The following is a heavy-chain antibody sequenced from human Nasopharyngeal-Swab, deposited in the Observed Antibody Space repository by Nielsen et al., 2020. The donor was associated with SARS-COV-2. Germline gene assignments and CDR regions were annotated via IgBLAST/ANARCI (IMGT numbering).Heavy chain of an antibody. V-gene: IGHV3-30*03. J-gene: IGHJ4*02. CDR3: ARDAPAHYGAFY. D-gene: IGHD4-17*01. CDR1: GFTFSSFG. Sequence: LSLTCAASGFTFSSFGMHWVRQAPGKGLEWVAFIAHDASNEYYRDSVKGRFSISRDSSKNTLYLQMDSLRGEDTAVYYCARDAPAHYGAFYWGRGTLVTVSS. CDR2: IAHDASNE.